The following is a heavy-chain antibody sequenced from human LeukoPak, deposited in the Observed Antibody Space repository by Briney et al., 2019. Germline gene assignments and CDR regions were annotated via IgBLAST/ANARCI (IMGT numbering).Heavy chain of an antibody. Sequence: PSETLSLTCTVSGGSISSYYWSWIRQPPGKGLEWIGYIYYSGSTNYNPSLKSRVTISVDTSKNQFSLKLSSVTAADTAVYYCARGRRYCSGGSCYGACFDYWGQGTLVTVSS. D-gene: IGHD2-15*01. J-gene: IGHJ4*02. CDR3: ARGRRYCSGGSCYGACFDY. CDR1: GGSISSYY. CDR2: IYYSGST. V-gene: IGHV4-59*12.